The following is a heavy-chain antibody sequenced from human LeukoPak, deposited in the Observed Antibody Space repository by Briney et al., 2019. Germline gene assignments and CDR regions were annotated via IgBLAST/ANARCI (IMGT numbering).Heavy chain of an antibody. CDR2: ISGSGGST. CDR1: GFTFSSYW. D-gene: IGHD3-3*01. J-gene: IGHJ4*02. V-gene: IGHV3-23*01. Sequence: GGSLRLSCAASGFTFSSYWMSWVRQAPGKGLEWVSAISGSGGSTYYADSVKGRFTISRDNSKNTLYPQIYSLRAGDTAVYYCAKDDALIRFNDWGQGTLVTVSS. CDR3: AKDDALIRFND.